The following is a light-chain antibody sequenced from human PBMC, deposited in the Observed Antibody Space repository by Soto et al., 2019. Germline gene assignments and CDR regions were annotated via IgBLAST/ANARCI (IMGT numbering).Light chain of an antibody. Sequence: SVLTQHASVSGSPGQSITISCTGTSSDVGAYDYVSWYQQHPDKAPKLMIYEVKNRPSGVSNRFSGSKSGNTASLTISGLRTEDEADYYCSSYASRNIYVFGTGSKVAVL. J-gene: IGLJ1*01. CDR1: SSDVGAYDY. V-gene: IGLV2-14*01. CDR3: SSYASRNIYV. CDR2: EVK.